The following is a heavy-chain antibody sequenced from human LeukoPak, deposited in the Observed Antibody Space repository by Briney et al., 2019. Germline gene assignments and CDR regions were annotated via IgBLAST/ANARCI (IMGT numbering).Heavy chain of an antibody. CDR2: INHSGST. Sequence: SEILSLTCAVYGGSFSGYYWSWIRQPPGKGLEWIGEINHSGSTNYDPSLKSRVTISVDTSKNQFSLKLSSVTAADTAVYYCARAPPQSDIVVVPAAIKFDPWGQGTLVTVSS. CDR3: ARAPPQSDIVVVPAAIKFDP. CDR1: GGSFSGYY. V-gene: IGHV4-34*01. J-gene: IGHJ5*02. D-gene: IGHD2-2*02.